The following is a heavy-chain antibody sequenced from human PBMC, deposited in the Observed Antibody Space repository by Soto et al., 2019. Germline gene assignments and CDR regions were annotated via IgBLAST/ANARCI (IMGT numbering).Heavy chain of an antibody. CDR2: ISRSSSNT. V-gene: IGHV3-11*03. J-gene: IGHJ4*02. CDR3: AGGRGSYLTDY. Sequence: EGSLRLSCAASGFTFSDYYISRIRQAPGKGLEWVSYISRSSSNTNYADSVNGRFTISRDNAKKSLYLQMNSLRADDTAVYYCAGGRGSYLTDYWGQGTLVTVSS. D-gene: IGHD1-26*01. CDR1: GFTFSDYY.